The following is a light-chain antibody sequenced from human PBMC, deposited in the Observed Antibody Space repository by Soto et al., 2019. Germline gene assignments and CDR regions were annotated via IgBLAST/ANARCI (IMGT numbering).Light chain of an antibody. V-gene: IGKV1-39*01. J-gene: IGKJ2*01. CDR2: AAS. Sequence: DVQMTQSPSSLSASVGDRVTITCRASQNIIFYLNWYQQKPGRAPKLLIDAASNLQSGVPSRFSGGGSGTEFTLTISTLQPEDVATYFGQQSYSTPVYTFGQGTKLET. CDR3: QQSYSTPVYT. CDR1: QNIIFY.